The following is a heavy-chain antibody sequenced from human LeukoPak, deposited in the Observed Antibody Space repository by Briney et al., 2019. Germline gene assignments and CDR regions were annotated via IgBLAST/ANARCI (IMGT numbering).Heavy chain of an antibody. J-gene: IGHJ4*02. D-gene: IGHD2-8*01. CDR2: ISAYNGHT. CDR1: GYSFTSYG. Sequence: ASVKVSCKASGYSFTSYGISWVRQAPGQGLEWMGWISAYNGHTNYAQKFQGRVSMTTDTSTSTVYMELSSLRSEDTAVYYCARDYVDDIPMIKDYWGQGTLVTVSS. CDR3: ARDYVDDIPMIKDY. V-gene: IGHV1-18*01.